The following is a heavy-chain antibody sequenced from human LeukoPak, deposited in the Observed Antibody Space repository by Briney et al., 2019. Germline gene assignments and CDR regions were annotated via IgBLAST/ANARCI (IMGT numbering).Heavy chain of an antibody. V-gene: IGHV4-34*01. CDR3: ARVSWRDDDAFDI. CDR1: GGSFSGYY. CDR2: INHSGST. J-gene: IGHJ3*02. Sequence: SETLSLTCAVYGGSFSGYYWSWIRQPPGKGLEWIGEINHSGSTNYNPSLKSRVTISVDTSKNQFSLKLSSVTAADTAVYYCARVSWRDDDAFDIWGQGTMVTVSS. D-gene: IGHD5-24*01.